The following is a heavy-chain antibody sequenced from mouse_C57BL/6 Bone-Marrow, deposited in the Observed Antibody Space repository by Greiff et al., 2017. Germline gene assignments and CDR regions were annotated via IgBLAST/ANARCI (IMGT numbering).Heavy chain of an antibody. J-gene: IGHJ3*01. CDR2: IDPSDSYT. CDR3: ARSLLRIGY. V-gene: IGHV1-59*01. CDR1: GYTFTSYW. Sequence: QVQLQQPGAELVRPGTSVKLSCKASGYTFTSYWMHWVKQRPGQGLEWIGVIDPSDSYTNYNQKFKGKATLTVDTCSSTAYMQLSSLTSEDSAVYFCARSLLRIGYWGQGTLVTVSA. D-gene: IGHD1-2*01.